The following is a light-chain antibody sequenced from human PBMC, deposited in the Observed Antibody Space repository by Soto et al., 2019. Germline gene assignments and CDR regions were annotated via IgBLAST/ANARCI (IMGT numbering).Light chain of an antibody. Sequence: EIVMTQSPATVSVSPGERATLSCRASQSINSNLAWYQQKPGQAPRLLIYDASTRATGIPARFSGSGSGTEFTLTISSLQSEDFAVYYCQQYNNWPVGFGGGRKVEIK. CDR3: QQYNNWPVG. J-gene: IGKJ4*01. CDR2: DAS. CDR1: QSINSN. V-gene: IGKV3-15*01.